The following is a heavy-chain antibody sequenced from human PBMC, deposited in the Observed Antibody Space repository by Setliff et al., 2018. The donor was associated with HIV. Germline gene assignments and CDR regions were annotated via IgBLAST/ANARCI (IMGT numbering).Heavy chain of an antibody. J-gene: IGHJ4*02. V-gene: IGHV1-8*02. D-gene: IGHD1-1*01. CDR3: ARGHSGNDY. CDR2: MNPNSGNT. Sequence: ASVKVSCKASGYTFTNYDINWVRQATGQGLEWMGRMNPNSGNTEYAQQFQGRVAMTRNTSISTAYMELSSLRSEDTAIYYCARGHSGNDYWGQGTLVTVSS. CDR1: GYTFTNYD.